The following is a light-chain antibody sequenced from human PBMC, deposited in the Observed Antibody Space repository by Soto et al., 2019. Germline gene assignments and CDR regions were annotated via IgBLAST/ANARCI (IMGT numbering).Light chain of an antibody. CDR3: QQYNHWPLT. J-gene: IGKJ4*01. CDR2: AAS. V-gene: IGKV3-15*01. CDR1: QTIGSSH. Sequence: EIVWTPSPGTLSLSPGESATLSCRASQTIGSSHLAWYQQKPGQAPRVLIYAASTRATGVPGRFSGCGSGTEFTLTISTLQSEEFAVYYCQQYNHWPLTVGGGTKGDIK.